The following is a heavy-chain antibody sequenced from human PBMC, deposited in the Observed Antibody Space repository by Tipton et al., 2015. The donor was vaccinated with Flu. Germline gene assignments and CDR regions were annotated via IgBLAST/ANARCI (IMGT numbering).Heavy chain of an antibody. CDR3: ARQKGGTFFDY. CDR2: ILTTGST. J-gene: IGHJ4*02. D-gene: IGHD1-26*01. CDR1: GDSFSSASYS. V-gene: IGHV4-61*02. Sequence: LRLSCTVSGDSFSSASYSWSWIRQPAGKGLEWIGRILTTGSTNYNPSLKSQVTMSVDMSKNQFSLRLNSVTAADTAVYYCARQKGGTFFDYWGQGTLVTVSS.